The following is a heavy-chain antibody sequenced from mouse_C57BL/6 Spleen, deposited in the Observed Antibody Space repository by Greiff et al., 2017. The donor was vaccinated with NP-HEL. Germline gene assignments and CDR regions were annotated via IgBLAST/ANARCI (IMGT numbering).Heavy chain of an antibody. D-gene: IGHD3-2*02. Sequence: VQLQQSGPELVKPGASVKISCKASGYAFSSSWMNWVKQRPGKGLEWIGRIYPGDGDTNYNGKFKGKATLTADKSSSTAYMQLSSLTSEDSAVYFCAREGAQARRAMDYWGQGTSVTVSS. CDR3: AREGAQARRAMDY. CDR1: GYAFSSSW. CDR2: IYPGDGDT. J-gene: IGHJ4*01. V-gene: IGHV1-82*01.